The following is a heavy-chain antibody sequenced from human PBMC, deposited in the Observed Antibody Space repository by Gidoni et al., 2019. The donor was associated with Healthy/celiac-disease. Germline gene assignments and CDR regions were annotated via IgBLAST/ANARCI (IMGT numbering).Heavy chain of an antibody. CDR1: GYTFTGYY. D-gene: IGHD3-10*01. V-gene: IGHV1-2*02. CDR2: INPDSGGT. CDR3: ARDYYGSGSHIAEVL. Sequence: QVQLAQSGAEVKKPGASVKVSCMASGYTFTGYYMHWVLQAPGQGLEWRGWINPDSGGTTYAQKFQGRVTMPRDTSISTAYMELSRLRSDDTAVYYCARDYYGSGSHIAEVLWGQGTLVTVSS. J-gene: IGHJ4*02.